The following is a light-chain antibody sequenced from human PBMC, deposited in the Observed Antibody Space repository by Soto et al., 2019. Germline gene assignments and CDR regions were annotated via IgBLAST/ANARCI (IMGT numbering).Light chain of an antibody. CDR3: QQRSDWPLIT. CDR1: QTVRNNY. CDR2: DAS. J-gene: IGKJ5*01. Sequence: EFVLTQSPGTLSLSPGERATLSCRASQTVRNNYLAWYQQKPGQAPRLLIYDASSRATGIPDRFSGSGSGTDFTLTISSLEPEDFAIYYCQQRSDWPLITFGQGTRLEIK. V-gene: IGKV3D-20*02.